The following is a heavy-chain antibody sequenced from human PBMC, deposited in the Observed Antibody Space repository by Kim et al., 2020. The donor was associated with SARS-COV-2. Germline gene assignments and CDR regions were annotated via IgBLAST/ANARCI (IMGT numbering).Heavy chain of an antibody. J-gene: IGHJ4*02. CDR2: IKQDGSEK. D-gene: IGHD3-10*01. CDR3: ARDFGARGHGAHGY. Sequence: GGSLRLSCAASGFTFSSYWMSWVRQAPGKGLEWVANIKQDGSEKYYVDSVKGRFTISRDNAKNSLYLQMNSLRAEDTAVYYCARDFGARGHGAHGYWGQGTLVTVSS. CDR1: GFTFSSYW. V-gene: IGHV3-7*01.